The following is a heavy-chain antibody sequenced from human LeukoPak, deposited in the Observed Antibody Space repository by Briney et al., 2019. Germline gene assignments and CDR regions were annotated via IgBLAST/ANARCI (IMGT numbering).Heavy chain of an antibody. CDR3: ARGTALSGTSDYLDS. Sequence: ASVKVSCKASGYTFTSYDINWVRQAPGQGLEWMGRMNPNSLNTGYAQRFQGRITLTRNTSIGTAYMELRSLRSEDTAVYYCARGTALSGTSDYLDSWGQGTLVTVSS. CDR2: MNPNSLNT. J-gene: IGHJ4*02. D-gene: IGHD6-19*01. CDR1: GYTFTSYD. V-gene: IGHV1-8*03.